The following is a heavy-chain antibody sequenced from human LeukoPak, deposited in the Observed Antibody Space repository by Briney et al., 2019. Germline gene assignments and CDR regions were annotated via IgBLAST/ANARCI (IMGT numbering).Heavy chain of an antibody. Sequence: SETLSLTCTVSGGSMNRGGDSWSWIRQAPGKGLEWIGYIDYRGGKYDNPSLKIRLVLAVDTAKNQFSLELSAVPAADTAVYYCAMAMVRGLTSWFDPWGQGILVTVSS. CDR3: AMAMVRGLTSWFDP. J-gene: IGHJ5*02. V-gene: IGHV4-30-4*07. D-gene: IGHD3-10*01. CDR1: GGSMNRGGDS. CDR2: IDYRGGK.